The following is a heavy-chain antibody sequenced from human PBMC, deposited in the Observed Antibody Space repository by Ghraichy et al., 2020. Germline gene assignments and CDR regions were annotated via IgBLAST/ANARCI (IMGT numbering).Heavy chain of an antibody. CDR2: ISSNGGST. Sequence: GGSLRLSCSASGFTFSSYAMHWVRQAPGKGLEYVSAISSNGGSTYYADSVKGRFTISRDNSKNTLYLQMSSLRAEDTAVYYCVKEQRSIAARPYFDYWGQGTLVTVSS. J-gene: IGHJ4*02. CDR1: GFTFSSYA. V-gene: IGHV3-64D*06. D-gene: IGHD6-6*01. CDR3: VKEQRSIAARPYFDY.